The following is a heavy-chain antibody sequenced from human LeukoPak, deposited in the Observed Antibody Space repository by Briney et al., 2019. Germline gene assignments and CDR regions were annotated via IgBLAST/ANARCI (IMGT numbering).Heavy chain of an antibody. J-gene: IGHJ4*02. CDR2: IYYSGST. V-gene: IGHV4-39*01. CDR1: GGSISSSSYY. Sequence: PSETLSLTCTVSGGSISSSSYYWGWIRQPPGKGLEWIGSIYYSGSTYYNPSLKSRVTISVDTSKNQFSLKLSSVTAADTAVYYCARLSSSSWWGTTYYFDYWGQGTLVTVSS. CDR3: ARLSSSSWWGTTYYFDY. D-gene: IGHD6-13*01.